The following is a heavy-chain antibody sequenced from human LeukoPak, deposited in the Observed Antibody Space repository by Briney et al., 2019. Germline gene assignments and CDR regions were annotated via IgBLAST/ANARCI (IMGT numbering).Heavy chain of an antibody. Sequence: GGSLRLSCAASGITVSSNYMSWVRQAPGKGLEWVAFIRYDESDKYYADSVKGRFTISRDNSKNTVYLQMNSLRAEDTAVYYCAKDGGNYDGDHWGQGTLVTVSS. D-gene: IGHD1-7*01. CDR2: IRYDESDK. CDR3: AKDGGNYDGDH. CDR1: GITVSSNY. J-gene: IGHJ4*02. V-gene: IGHV3-30*02.